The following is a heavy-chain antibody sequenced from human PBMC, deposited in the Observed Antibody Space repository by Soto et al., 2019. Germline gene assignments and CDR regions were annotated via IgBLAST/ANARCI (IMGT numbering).Heavy chain of an antibody. CDR3: ARDGYGVVVYYYGMEV. CDR2: ISAYNGNT. CDR1: GYTFTSYG. Sequence: ASVKVSCKASGYTFTSYGISWVRQAPGQGLEWMGWISAYNGNTNYAQKLQGRVTMTTDTSTSTAYMELRSLRSDDTAVYYCARDGYGVVVYYYGMEVWGQGTTVTVSS. V-gene: IGHV1-18*01. J-gene: IGHJ6*02. D-gene: IGHD2-15*01.